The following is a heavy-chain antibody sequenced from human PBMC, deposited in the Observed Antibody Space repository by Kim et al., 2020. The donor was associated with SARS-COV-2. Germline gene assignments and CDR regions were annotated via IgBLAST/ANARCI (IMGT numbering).Heavy chain of an antibody. Sequence: ASVKVSCKASGYTFTGYYMHWVRQAPGQGLEWMGRINPNSGGTNYAQKFEGRVTMTRDTSISTAYMELSRLRSDDTVVYYCARERFKDGRAGGYGYWGQGTLVTVSS. J-gene: IGHJ4*02. V-gene: IGHV1-2*05. D-gene: IGHD3-16*01. CDR1: GYTFTGYY. CDR3: ARERFKDGRAGGYGY. CDR2: INPNSGGT.